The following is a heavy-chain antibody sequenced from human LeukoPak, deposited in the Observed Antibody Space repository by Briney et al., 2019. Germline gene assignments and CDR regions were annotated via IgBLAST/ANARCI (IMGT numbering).Heavy chain of an antibody. CDR1: GFTFSSYW. D-gene: IGHD1-7*01. CDR2: LKQDGSEK. CDR3: ASQGVVYNWNYEDAFDI. V-gene: IGHV3-7*01. Sequence: GGSLRLSCAASGFTFSSYWMSWARQAPGKGLEWVANLKQDGSEKYYVDSVKGRFTISRDNAKNSLYLQMNSLRAEDTAVYYCASQGVVYNWNYEDAFDIWGQGTMVTVSS. J-gene: IGHJ3*02.